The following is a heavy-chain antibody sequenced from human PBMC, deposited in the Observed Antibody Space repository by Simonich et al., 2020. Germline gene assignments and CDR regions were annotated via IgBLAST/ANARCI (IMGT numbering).Heavy chain of an antibody. Sequence: GGGLVQPGGSLRLSCAASGFTFSSYAMSWVLQAPGKGLEWVSAISVSGGSTYYADSVKGRFTISRDNSKNTLYLQMNSLRAEDTAVYYCAKDLGERITMIVVVIDAFDIWGQGTMVTVSS. CDR2: ISVSGGST. V-gene: IGHV3-23*01. CDR1: GFTFSSYA. D-gene: IGHD3-22*01. CDR3: AKDLGERITMIVVVIDAFDI. J-gene: IGHJ3*02.